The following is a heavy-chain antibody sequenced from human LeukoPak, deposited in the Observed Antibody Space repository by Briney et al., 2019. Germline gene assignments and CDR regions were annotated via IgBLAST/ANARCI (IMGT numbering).Heavy chain of an antibody. CDR2: GKQDGSQR. Sequence: GGSLRLSCTASGFTFSDYWMTWLRQAPGKGPEWVANGKQDGSQRYYVDSVRGRFTISRDNAKNSLFLQMNGLTAEDTAVYYCARRGGSSSRRSPIDYWGQGTLVTVSS. V-gene: IGHV3-7*01. J-gene: IGHJ4*02. CDR1: GFTFSDYW. D-gene: IGHD6-6*01. CDR3: ARRGGSSSRRSPIDY.